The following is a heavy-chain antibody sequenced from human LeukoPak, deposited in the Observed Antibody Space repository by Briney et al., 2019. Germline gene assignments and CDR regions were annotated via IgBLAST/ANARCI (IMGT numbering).Heavy chain of an antibody. CDR1: GFTVSSYC. CDR2: IHTYGST. Sequence: GGSLRLSCAASGFTVSSYCMSWVRQAPGKGLEWVSVIHTYGSTYYADSVKGRFTISRDNSKNTLYLQMNSLRAGGTAVYYCARDAGNSGYDLFDYWGQGTLVTVSS. V-gene: IGHV3-53*01. CDR3: ARDAGNSGYDLFDY. J-gene: IGHJ4*02. D-gene: IGHD5-12*01.